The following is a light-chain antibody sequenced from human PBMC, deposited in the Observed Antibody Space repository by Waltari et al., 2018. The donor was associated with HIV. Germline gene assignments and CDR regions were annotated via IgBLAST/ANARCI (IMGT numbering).Light chain of an antibody. CDR1: ALSNQY. V-gene: IGLV3-25*03. J-gene: IGLJ3*02. CDR2: KDS. CDR3: QSVDTSGTWV. Sequence: SYELTQPPSVSVSPGQTARITCFGAALSNQYAYWYQQTSGQAPILVIFKDSERPSGIPERFSGSSSGTTVTLTISGVQAEDEADYYCQSVDTSGTWVFGGGTKLTVL.